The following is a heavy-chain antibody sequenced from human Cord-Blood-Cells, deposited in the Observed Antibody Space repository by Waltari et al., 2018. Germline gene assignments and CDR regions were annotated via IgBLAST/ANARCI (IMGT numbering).Heavy chain of an antibody. D-gene: IGHD1-20*01. V-gene: IGHV3-21*01. CDR1: GFTFSSYS. J-gene: IGHJ3*02. CDR2: IRSSSSYI. CDR3: ALNWNDAFDI. Sequence: EVRLVESGGGLAKPGGSLRLSCAASGFTFSSYSMNWVRQAPGKGLGWVSSIRSSSSYIYYAVSVKGRFTISRDNAKNSLYLQMNSLRAEDTAVYYCALNWNDAFDIWGQGTMVTVSS.